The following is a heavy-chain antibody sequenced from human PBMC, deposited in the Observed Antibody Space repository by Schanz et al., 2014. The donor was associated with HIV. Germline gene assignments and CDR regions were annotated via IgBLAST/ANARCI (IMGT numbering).Heavy chain of an antibody. V-gene: IGHV1-18*01. J-gene: IGHJ4*03. CDR1: GYTFASYG. CDR2: ISPYNGDR. D-gene: IGHD3-9*01. Sequence: QVPLVQSGAEVKKPGSSVKVSCKTSGYTFASYGITWVRQAPGQGLDWVGWISPYNGDRKYDQKFQGRVTLTTDTSTNTAYMELRSLRSDDTAVYYCAKGQDWPGPQLDHWGHGSLVIVSS. CDR3: AKGQDWPGPQLDH.